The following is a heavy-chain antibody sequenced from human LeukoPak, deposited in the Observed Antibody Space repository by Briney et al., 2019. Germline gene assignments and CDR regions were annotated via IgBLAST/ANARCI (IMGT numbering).Heavy chain of an antibody. J-gene: IGHJ4*02. D-gene: IGHD3-9*01. CDR2: IYHSGST. CDR3: ARDRSIYDT. CDR1: GGSISSGGYY. V-gene: IGHV4-30-2*01. Sequence: SETLSLTCTVSGGSISSGGYYWSWIRQPPGKGLEWIGYIYHSGSTYYNPSLKSRVTISVDRSKNQFSLKLSSVTAADTAVYYCARDRSIYDTWGQGTLVTVSS.